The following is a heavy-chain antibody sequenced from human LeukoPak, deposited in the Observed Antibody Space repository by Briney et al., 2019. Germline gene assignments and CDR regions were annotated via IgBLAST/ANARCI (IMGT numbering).Heavy chain of an antibody. CDR2: ISYDGSNK. D-gene: IGHD3-22*01. Sequence: GRSLRLSCAASGFTFSSYAMHWVRQAPGKGLEWVAVISYDGSNKYYADSVKGRFTISRDNSKNTLYLQMNSLRAEDTAVYYCAREKEGYYYDSSGLYYWGQGTLVTVSS. V-gene: IGHV3-30*01. J-gene: IGHJ4*02. CDR1: GFTFSSYA. CDR3: AREKEGYYYDSSGLYY.